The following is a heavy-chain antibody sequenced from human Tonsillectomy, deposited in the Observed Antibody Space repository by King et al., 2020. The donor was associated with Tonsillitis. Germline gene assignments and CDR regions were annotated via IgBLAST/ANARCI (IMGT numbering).Heavy chain of an antibody. CDR1: GFTFTHYG. J-gene: IGHJ4*02. Sequence: VQLVESGGGVVQPGSSLRLSCVASGFTFTHYGMHWVRQAPGKGLEWVAASSSDGTNQHYADSVKGRFTVYRDTSKRTLYLQMNRLRVEDQAVYYCAKEQPYDQIDNWGQGILVTVSS. CDR2: SSSDGTNQ. CDR3: AKEQPYDQIDN. D-gene: IGHD1-1*01. V-gene: IGHV3-30*18.